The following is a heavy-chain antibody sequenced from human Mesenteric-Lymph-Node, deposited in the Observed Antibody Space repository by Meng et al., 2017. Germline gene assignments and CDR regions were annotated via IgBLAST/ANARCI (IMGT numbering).Heavy chain of an antibody. CDR1: GYTFTGYY. V-gene: IGHV1-2*02. J-gene: IGHJ4*02. D-gene: IGHD1-26*01. CDR2: INPNTGDT. Sequence: SVNVSCKASGYTFTGYYIHWVRQAPGQGLEWTAWINPNTGDTNYAQQFQGRVTVTMDTSIGTAYMDLSSLPSDDTAVYYGVRDLTHEASSDCWGQGTLVTVSS. CDR3: VRDLTHEASSDC.